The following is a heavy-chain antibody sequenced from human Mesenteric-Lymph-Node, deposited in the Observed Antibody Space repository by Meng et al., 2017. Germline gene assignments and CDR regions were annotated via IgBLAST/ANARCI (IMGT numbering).Heavy chain of an antibody. J-gene: IGHJ4*02. D-gene: IGHD6-13*01. V-gene: IGHV4-59*12. Sequence: SETLSLTCTVSGGSISSYYWSWIRQPPGKGLEWIGYIYYSGSTNYNPSLKSRVTISVDTSKNQFSLNLSSVTAADTAVYYCAREDGSSWYYFVYWGQGTLVTVSS. CDR1: GGSISSYY. CDR2: IYYSGST. CDR3: AREDGSSWYYFVY.